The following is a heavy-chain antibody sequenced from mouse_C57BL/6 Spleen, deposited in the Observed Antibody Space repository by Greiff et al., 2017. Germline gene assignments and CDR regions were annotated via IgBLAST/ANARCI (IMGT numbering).Heavy chain of an antibody. J-gene: IGHJ3*01. CDR3: ARRRETAPFAY. CDR2: ISPSNGAT. CDR1: GYTFTDYN. D-gene: IGHD3-2*01. V-gene: IGHV1-18*01. Sequence: EVQLQQSGPGLVKPGASVKISCTASGYTFTDYNMDWVSQDPGKSLEWIADISPSNGATNYTDKFKGQFTFTVDKAYSTAYMEIRSLTSEDTAVYYCARRRETAPFAYWGKGTLVTVSA.